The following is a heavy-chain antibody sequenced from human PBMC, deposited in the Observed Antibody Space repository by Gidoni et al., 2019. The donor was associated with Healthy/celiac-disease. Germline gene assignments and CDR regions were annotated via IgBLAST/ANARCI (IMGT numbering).Heavy chain of an antibody. CDR1: GFTSSSYW. CDR3: ARVFIDGMDV. J-gene: IGHJ6*02. D-gene: IGHD1-26*01. CDR2: IKQDGSEK. Sequence: EVQLVESGGRLLQPGGSLRLSCAASGFTSSSYWMSWVRQAPGKGLEWVANIKQDGSEKYYVDSVKGRFTISRDNAKNSLYLQMNSLRAEDTAVYYCARVFIDGMDVWGQGTTVTVSS. V-gene: IGHV3-7*03.